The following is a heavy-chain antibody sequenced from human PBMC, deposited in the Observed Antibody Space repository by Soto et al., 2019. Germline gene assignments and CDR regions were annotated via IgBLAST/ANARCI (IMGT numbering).Heavy chain of an antibody. V-gene: IGHV1-3*01. D-gene: IGHD2-21*02. CDR2: INAGNGNT. CDR3: ARSIVVVTALDY. J-gene: IGHJ4*02. CDR1: GYTFTSCA. Sequence: ASVKVSCKASGYTFTSCAMHWLRQAPGQRLEWMGWINAGNGNTKYSQKFQGRVTITRDTSASTAYMELSSLRSEDTAVYYCARSIVVVTALDYWGQGTLVTVSS.